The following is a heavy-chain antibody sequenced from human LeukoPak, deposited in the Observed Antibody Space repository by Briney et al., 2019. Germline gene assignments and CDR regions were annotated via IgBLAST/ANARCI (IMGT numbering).Heavy chain of an antibody. Sequence: ASVKVSCKASGHTFTGYYMHWVRQAPGQGLEWMGWTNPNSGGTNYAQKFQGRVTMTRDTSISTAYMELSRLRSDDTAVYYCASSGAAAGYYGMDVWGQGTTVTVSS. V-gene: IGHV1-2*02. D-gene: IGHD6-13*01. CDR3: ASSGAAAGYYGMDV. CDR2: TNPNSGGT. J-gene: IGHJ6*02. CDR1: GHTFTGYY.